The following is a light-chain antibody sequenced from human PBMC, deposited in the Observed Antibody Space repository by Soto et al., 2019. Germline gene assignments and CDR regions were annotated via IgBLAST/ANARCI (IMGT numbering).Light chain of an antibody. CDR2: AAS. CDR1: QSVGSN. J-gene: IGKJ1*01. V-gene: IGKV3-15*01. CDR3: HQYNDRPWT. Sequence: EILMTQSPVTLSLSPGETATLSCGASQSVGSNLAWYQQKPGQAPRLLIFAASSRDSGIPARFSGSGSGTEFTLTISSLQSEDFAAYYCHQYNDRPWTFGQGTKVEV.